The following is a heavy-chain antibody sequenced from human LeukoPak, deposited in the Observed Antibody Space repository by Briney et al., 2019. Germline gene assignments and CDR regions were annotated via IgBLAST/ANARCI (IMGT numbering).Heavy chain of an antibody. J-gene: IGHJ4*02. CDR2: IIPILGIA. CDR1: GGTFSSYA. CDR3: ARSHRRGNDY. V-gene: IGHV1-69*04. Sequence: ASMKVSCKASGGTFSSYAISWVRQAPGQGLEWMGRIIPILGIANYAQKFQGRVTITADKSTSTAYMELSSLRSEDTAVYYCARSHRRGNDYWGQGTLVTVSS.